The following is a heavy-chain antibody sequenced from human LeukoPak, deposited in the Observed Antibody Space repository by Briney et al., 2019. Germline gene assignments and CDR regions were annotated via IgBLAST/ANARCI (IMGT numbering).Heavy chain of an antibody. V-gene: IGHV4-30-2*01. CDR2: IYHSGST. CDR3: ARGHNIPGGFDI. CDR1: GGSISSGGYY. J-gene: IGHJ3*02. Sequence: SQTLSLTCTVSGGSISSGGYYWSWIRQPPGKGLEWIGYIYHSGSTYYNPSLKSRVTISVDRSKNQFSLKLSSVTAADTAVYYCARGHNIPGGFDIWGQGTMVTVSS. D-gene: IGHD2-2*02.